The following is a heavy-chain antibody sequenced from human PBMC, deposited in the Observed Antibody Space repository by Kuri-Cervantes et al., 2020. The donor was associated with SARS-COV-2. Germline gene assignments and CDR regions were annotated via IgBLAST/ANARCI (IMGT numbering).Heavy chain of an antibody. CDR3: ARANYYMDV. CDR1: GGSFSGYY. V-gene: IGHV4-34*01. J-gene: IGHJ6*03. Sequence: ESLKISCAVYGGSFSGYYWSWIRQPPGKGLEWIGEINHSGSTNYNPSLKSRVTISVDTSKNQFSLKLSSVTAADTAVYYCARANYYMDVWGKGTTVTVSS. CDR2: INHSGST.